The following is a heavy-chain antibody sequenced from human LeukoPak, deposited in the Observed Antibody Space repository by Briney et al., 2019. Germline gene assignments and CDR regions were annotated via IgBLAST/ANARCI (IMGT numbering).Heavy chain of an antibody. Sequence: ASVKVSCKASGYTFSIYGINWVRQAPGQGLEWMGWISGYSGNTNYAQNFQGRVTMTTDTSTSTAYMELRSLRSDDTAVYYCARDTTVTKNYYYGMDAWGQGTTVTVSS. D-gene: IGHD4-17*01. J-gene: IGHJ6*02. V-gene: IGHV1-18*01. CDR1: GYTFSIYG. CDR3: ARDTTVTKNYYYGMDA. CDR2: ISGYSGNT.